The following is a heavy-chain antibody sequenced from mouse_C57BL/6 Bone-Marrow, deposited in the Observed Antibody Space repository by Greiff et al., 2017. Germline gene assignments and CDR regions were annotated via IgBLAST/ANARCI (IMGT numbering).Heavy chain of an antibody. CDR2: IHPNSGST. D-gene: IGHD1-1*01. J-gene: IGHJ4*01. CDR1: GYTFTSYW. Sequence: QVQLQQPGAELVKPGASVKLSCKASGYTFTSYWMHWVKQRPGHGLEWIGMIHPNSGSTNYNEKFKSKATLTVDKSSSTAYMQLSSLTSEDSAVYYCAREFYYYGSRYAMDYWGQGTSVTVSS. CDR3: AREFYYYGSRYAMDY. V-gene: IGHV1-64*01.